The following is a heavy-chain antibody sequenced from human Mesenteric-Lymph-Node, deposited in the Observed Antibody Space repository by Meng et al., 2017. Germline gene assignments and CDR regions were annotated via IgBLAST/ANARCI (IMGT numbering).Heavy chain of an antibody. J-gene: IGHJ5*02. CDR3: ARGQRSYSGSYPEWFDP. Sequence: EAGPALVQPFTHLSLTCTVYRRCISSGDYYWSWIRQPPGKGLESIGYIYYSWSTYYHPSLKGRVTISVDTSKNQFSLNLSSVTAADTAVYYCARGQRSYSGSYPEWFDPWGQGTLVTVSS. D-gene: IGHD1-26*01. CDR1: RRCISSGDYY. CDR2: IYYSWST. V-gene: IGHV4-30-4*01.